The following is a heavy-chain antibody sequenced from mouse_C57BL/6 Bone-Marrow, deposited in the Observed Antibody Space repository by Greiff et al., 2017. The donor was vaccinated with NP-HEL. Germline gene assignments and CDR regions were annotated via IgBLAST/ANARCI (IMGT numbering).Heavy chain of an antibody. V-gene: IGHV1-19*01. Sequence: EVQLQQSGPVLVKPGASVKMSYKASGYTFTDYYMNWVKQSHGKSLEWIGVINPYNGGTSYNQKFKGKATLTVDKSSSTAYMELNSLTSEDSAVYYCARGALYDVFAYWGQGTLVTVSA. D-gene: IGHD2-12*01. J-gene: IGHJ3*01. CDR3: ARGALYDVFAY. CDR1: GYTFTDYY. CDR2: INPYNGGT.